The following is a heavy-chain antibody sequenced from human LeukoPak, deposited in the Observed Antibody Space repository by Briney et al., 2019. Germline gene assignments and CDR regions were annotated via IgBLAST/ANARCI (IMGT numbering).Heavy chain of an antibody. J-gene: IGHJ4*02. CDR3: TCFEH. Sequence: PRRSLRLSCVASGFTFSSRGMHWVRQAPGKGLEWVAVIWYDGSNNYYADSVKGRFTISRDNSKNTLYLEMSSLRAEDTAVYYCTCFEHWGQGTLVTVPS. CDR2: IWYDGSNN. CDR1: GFTFSSRG. V-gene: IGHV3-33*01.